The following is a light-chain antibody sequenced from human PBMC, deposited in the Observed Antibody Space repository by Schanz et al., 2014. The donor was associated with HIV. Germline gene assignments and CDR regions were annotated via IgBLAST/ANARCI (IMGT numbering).Light chain of an antibody. CDR2: GVR. J-gene: IGLJ1*01. CDR3: SSYTSSSTGV. V-gene: IGLV2-14*03. Sequence: QSALTQPASVSGSPGQSVTIFCTGTSSDVGGYNYVSWYQQPPGKAPKLMIYGVRHRPSGVSNRFSGSKSGNTASLTISGLQAEDDADYYCSSYTSSSTGVFRTGTKLTVL. CDR1: SSDVGGYNY.